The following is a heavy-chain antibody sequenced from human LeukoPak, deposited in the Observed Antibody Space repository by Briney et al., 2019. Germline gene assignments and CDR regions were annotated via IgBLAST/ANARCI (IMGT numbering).Heavy chain of an antibody. J-gene: IGHJ4*02. CDR3: AGGDFLDY. V-gene: IGHV3-53*01. D-gene: IGHD3/OR15-3a*01. CDR2: IYSGGTT. Sequence: GGSLRLSCAASGFTVSSNYMNWVRQAPGQGLEWVSIIYSGGTTYYADSVKGRFTISRDNAKNSLYLQMNNLRAEDTAVYYCAGGDFLDYWGQGTLVTVSS. CDR1: GFTVSSNY.